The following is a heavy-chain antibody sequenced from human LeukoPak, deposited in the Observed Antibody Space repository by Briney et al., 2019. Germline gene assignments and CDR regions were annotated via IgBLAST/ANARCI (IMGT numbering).Heavy chain of an antibody. CDR2: INHSGST. CDR1: GGSFSGYY. CDR3: ARQEVRGVMPYY. D-gene: IGHD3-10*01. V-gene: IGHV4-34*01. J-gene: IGHJ4*02. Sequence: SETLSLTCAVYGGSFSGYYWSWIRQPPGKGLEWIGEINHSGSTNYNPSLKSRVTISVDTSKNQFSLKLSSVTAADTAVYYCARQEVRGVMPYYWGQGTLVTVSS.